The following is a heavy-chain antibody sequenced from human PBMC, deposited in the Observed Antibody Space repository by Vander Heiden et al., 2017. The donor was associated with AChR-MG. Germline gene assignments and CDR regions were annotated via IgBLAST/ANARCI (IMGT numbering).Heavy chain of an antibody. V-gene: IGHV3-30*18. CDR1: GFTFSSYG. CDR3: AKQWGRGSSSGLYLEGAFDY. D-gene: IGHD6-19*01. Sequence: QVQLVESGGGVVQPGRSLRLSCAASGFTFSSYGMHWVRQAPGKGLEWVAVISYDGSNKYYADSVKGRFTISRDNSKNTLYLQMNSLRAEDTAVYYCAKQWGRGSSSGLYLEGAFDYWGQGTLVTVSS. CDR2: ISYDGSNK. J-gene: IGHJ4*02.